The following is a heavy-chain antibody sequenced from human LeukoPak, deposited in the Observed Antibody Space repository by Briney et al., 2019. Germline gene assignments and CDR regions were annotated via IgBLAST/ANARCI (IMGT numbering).Heavy chain of an antibody. CDR2: IYSVGTT. CDR3: ARAQRSGYSFGHYFDY. CDR1: GFTVSTNY. Sequence: GGSLRLSCAASGFTVSTNYMSWVRQSPGKGLEWVSIIYSVGTTFYADSVEGRFTISRDNSKNTLYLQMNSLEAEDTAVYYCARAQRSGYSFGHYFDYWGQGSLVTVSS. J-gene: IGHJ4*02. V-gene: IGHV3-66*01. D-gene: IGHD5-18*01.